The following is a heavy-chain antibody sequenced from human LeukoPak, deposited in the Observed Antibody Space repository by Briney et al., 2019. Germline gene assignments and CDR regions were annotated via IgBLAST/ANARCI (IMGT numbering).Heavy chain of an antibody. Sequence: EASVKVSCKASGYTFTSYDINWVRQATGQGLEWMGWMNPNSGNTGYAQKFQGRVTMTRNTSISTAYMELSSLRSEDTAVYYCARGSTYYYDSSGYYYGYWGQGTLVTDSS. CDR2: MNPNSGNT. CDR1: GYTFTSYD. CDR3: ARGSTYYYDSSGYYYGY. D-gene: IGHD3-22*01. J-gene: IGHJ4*02. V-gene: IGHV1-8*01.